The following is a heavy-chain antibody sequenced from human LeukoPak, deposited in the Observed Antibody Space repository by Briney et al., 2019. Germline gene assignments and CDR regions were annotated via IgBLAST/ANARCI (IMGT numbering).Heavy chain of an antibody. Sequence: QTLSLTCAISGYILSSNSVAWNWTTQSPSRGLEWLRRTYYRSKWYKDYAESVKSRITINPDTSKNQFSLQLNSVTPEDTAVYYCARWLGGDKWYFDLWGRGTLVTVSS. CDR2: TYYRSKWYK. CDR3: ARWLGGDKWYFDL. V-gene: IGHV6-1*01. CDR1: GYILSSNSVA. D-gene: IGHD6-19*01. J-gene: IGHJ2*01.